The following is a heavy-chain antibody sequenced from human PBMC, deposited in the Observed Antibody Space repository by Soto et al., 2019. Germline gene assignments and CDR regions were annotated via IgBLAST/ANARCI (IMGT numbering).Heavy chain of an antibody. V-gene: IGHV2-5*02. CDR3: PHSVYCDSSGCYSFDS. Sequence: QITLKESGPTLVKPTQTLTLTCTFSGFSLSTSGVGVGWIRQPPGKALEWLALIYWDDDKRYSPSLKSRLTISXXTXKXXVDPTMTNMDPVATASFYCPHSVYCDSSGCYSFDSWGQGTLVTVSS. J-gene: IGHJ4*02. CDR1: GFSLSTSGVG. CDR2: IYWDDDK. D-gene: IGHD3-22*01.